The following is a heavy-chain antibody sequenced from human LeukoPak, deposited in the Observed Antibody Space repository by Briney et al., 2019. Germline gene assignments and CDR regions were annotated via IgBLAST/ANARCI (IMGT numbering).Heavy chain of an antibody. CDR2: IYYSGST. CDR3: ARDAAGEGRLVITWFDP. J-gene: IGHJ5*02. V-gene: IGHV4-39*07. CDR1: GGSVSSSTNY. D-gene: IGHD3-22*01. Sequence: SETLSLTCTVSGGSVSSSTNYWVWIRQPPGNGLEWIGTIYYSGSTYYHPSLKSRVSLSVDTSKNQFSLTLSSVTAADTAVYFCARDAAGEGRLVITWFDPWGQGTLVTVSS.